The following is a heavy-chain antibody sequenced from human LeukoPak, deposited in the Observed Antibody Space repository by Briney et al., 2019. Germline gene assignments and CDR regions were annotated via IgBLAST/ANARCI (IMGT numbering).Heavy chain of an antibody. J-gene: IGHJ4*02. Sequence: GGSLRLSCAASGFSFSSYNMNWVRQTPGKGLEWVSSISSSSSYIYYADSVKGRFTISRDNAKNSLYLQMNSLRAEDTAVYYCARAGKNSPYDYWGQGTLVTVSS. D-gene: IGHD3-10*01. CDR1: GFSFSSYN. CDR2: ISSSSSYI. V-gene: IGHV3-21*01. CDR3: ARAGKNSPYDY.